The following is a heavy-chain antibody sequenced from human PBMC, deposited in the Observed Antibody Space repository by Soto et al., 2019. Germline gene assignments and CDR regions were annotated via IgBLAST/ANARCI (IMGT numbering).Heavy chain of an antibody. D-gene: IGHD6-13*01. J-gene: IGHJ4*02. CDR3: ARDSWGPGPEQQPIDY. CDR1: GYTFTSYG. V-gene: IGHV1-18*01. CDR2: ISAYNGNT. Sequence: GASVKVSCKASGYTFTSYGISWVRQAPGQGLEWMGWISAYNGNTNYAQKLQGRVTMTTDTSTSTAYMELRSLRSDDTAVYYCARDSWGPGPEQQPIDYWGQGTLVTVSS.